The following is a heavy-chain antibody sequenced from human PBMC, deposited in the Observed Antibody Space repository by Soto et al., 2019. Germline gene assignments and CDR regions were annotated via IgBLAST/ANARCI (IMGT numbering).Heavy chain of an antibody. D-gene: IGHD4-4*01. CDR2: INPSGGST. Sequence: ASVKVSCKASGYTFTSYYMHWVRQAPGQGLEWMGIINPSGGSTSYAQKFQGRVTMTRDTSTSTVYMELSSLRSEDTAVYYCASAPMTTDYYYGMDVWGQGITVTVSS. J-gene: IGHJ6*02. CDR1: GYTFTSYY. V-gene: IGHV1-46*01. CDR3: ASAPMTTDYYYGMDV.